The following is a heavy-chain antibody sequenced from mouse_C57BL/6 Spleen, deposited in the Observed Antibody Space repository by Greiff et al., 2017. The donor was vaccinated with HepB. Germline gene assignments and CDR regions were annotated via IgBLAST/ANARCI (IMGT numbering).Heavy chain of an antibody. D-gene: IGHD1-1*01. CDR3: AIITTVVAHFDY. Sequence: QVQLKESGAELVKPGASVKMSCKASGYTFTTYPIEWMKQNHGKSLEWIGNFHPYNDDTKYNEKFKGKATLTVEKSSSTVYLELSRLTSDDSAVYYCAIITTVVAHFDYWGQGTTLTVSS. J-gene: IGHJ2*01. CDR1: GYTFTTYP. V-gene: IGHV1-47*01. CDR2: FHPYNDDT.